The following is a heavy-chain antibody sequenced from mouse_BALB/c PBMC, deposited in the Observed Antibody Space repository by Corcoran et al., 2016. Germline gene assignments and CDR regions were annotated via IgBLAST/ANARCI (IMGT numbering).Heavy chain of an antibody. CDR2: INTYTGDP. V-gene: IGHV9-3-1*01. J-gene: IGHJ4*01. CDR3: AREPYAMDY. CDR1: GYTFTNYG. Sequence: QVQLQQSGPELKKPGETVKISCKASGYTFTNYGMNWVKQAPGKGLKWMGWINTYTGDPTYADDFKGRFAFSLETSASTAYLQINNLKNEDTATYFCAREPYAMDYWGQGTSVTVSS.